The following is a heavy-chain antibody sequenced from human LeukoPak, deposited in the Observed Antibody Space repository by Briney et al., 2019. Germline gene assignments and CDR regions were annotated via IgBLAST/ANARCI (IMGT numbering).Heavy chain of an antibody. CDR2: LYYSGST. D-gene: IGHD6-13*01. CDR1: GGSISSGSYY. V-gene: IGHV4-39*01. Sequence: SETLSLTCTVSGGSISSGSYYWGWIRQPPGKGLEWIGSLYYSGSTYYNPSLKSRVTISVETSKNQFSLKLSSVTAADTAVYYCAKHGRAIAASGAKDYFDYWGQGTLVTVSS. CDR3: AKHGRAIAASGAKDYFDY. J-gene: IGHJ4*02.